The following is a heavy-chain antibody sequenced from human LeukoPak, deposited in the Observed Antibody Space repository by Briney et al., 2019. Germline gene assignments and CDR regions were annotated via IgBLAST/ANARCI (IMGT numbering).Heavy chain of an antibody. Sequence: GGSLGLSCAASGFTFSNAWMSWVRQAPGKGLEWVGRIKSKTDGGTTDYAAPVKGRFTISRDDSKNTLYLQMNSLRAEDTAVYYCASYGSGNFDIWGQGTMVTVSS. J-gene: IGHJ3*02. CDR1: GFTFSNAW. D-gene: IGHD3-10*01. V-gene: IGHV3-15*01. CDR3: ASYGSGNFDI. CDR2: IKSKTDGGTT.